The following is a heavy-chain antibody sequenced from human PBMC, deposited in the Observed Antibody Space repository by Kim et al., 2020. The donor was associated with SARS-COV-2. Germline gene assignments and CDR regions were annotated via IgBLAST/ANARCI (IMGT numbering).Heavy chain of an antibody. V-gene: IGHV4-39*01. Sequence: SETLSLTCTVSGGSISSSSYYWGWIRQPPGKGLEWIGSIYYSGSTYYNPSLKSRVTISVDTSKNQFSLKLSSVTAADTAVYYCARQEQWLVRDYYYYGMDVWGQGTTVTVSS. J-gene: IGHJ6*02. D-gene: IGHD6-19*01. CDR3: ARQEQWLVRDYYYYGMDV. CDR2: IYYSGST. CDR1: GGSISSSSYY.